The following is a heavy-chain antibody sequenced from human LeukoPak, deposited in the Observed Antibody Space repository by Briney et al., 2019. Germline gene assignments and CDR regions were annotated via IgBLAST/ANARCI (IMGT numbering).Heavy chain of an antibody. CDR3: AGGYCGITSCYIFDP. J-gene: IGHJ5*02. D-gene: IGHD2-2*02. V-gene: IGHV1-2*02. CDR1: GYNFIGYY. CDR2: INPNSGAT. Sequence: ASVNVSCKASGYNFIGYYMHWVRQAPGQGLEWMGWINPNSGATKYAQKFQGRVTMTGDTSNNTVSMDLSSLRSDDTAVYYCAGGYCGITSCYIFDPWGQGTLVTVSS.